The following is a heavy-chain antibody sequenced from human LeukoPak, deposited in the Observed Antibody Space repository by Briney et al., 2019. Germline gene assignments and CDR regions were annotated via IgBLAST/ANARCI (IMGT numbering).Heavy chain of an antibody. Sequence: PSETLSLTCAVYGGSLSGYYWGWIRQPPGKGLEWIGEINHSGSTTYNPSLKSRVTISVDTSKSQFSLNLSSVTAADTAVYYCARGVQPWGQGTLVTVSS. J-gene: IGHJ5*02. CDR2: INHSGST. V-gene: IGHV4-34*01. CDR1: GGSLSGYY. CDR3: ARGVQP. D-gene: IGHD6-6*01.